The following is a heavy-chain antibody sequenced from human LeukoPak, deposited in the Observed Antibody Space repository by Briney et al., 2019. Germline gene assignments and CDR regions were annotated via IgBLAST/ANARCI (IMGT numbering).Heavy chain of an antibody. J-gene: IGHJ4*02. CDR2: ISAYNDNT. Sequence: ASVKVSCKASGYTFTSYGISWVRQAPGQGLEWMGWISAYNDNTNYAQKLQGRVTMTTDTSTSIAYMELRSLRSDDTAVYYCARDKSITIFGVVSPGGYWGQGTLVTVSS. D-gene: IGHD3-3*01. CDR3: ARDKSITIFGVVSPGGY. CDR1: GYTFTSYG. V-gene: IGHV1-18*01.